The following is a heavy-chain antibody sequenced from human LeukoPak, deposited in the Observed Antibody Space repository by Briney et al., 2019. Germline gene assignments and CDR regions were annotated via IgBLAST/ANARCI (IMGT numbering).Heavy chain of an antibody. CDR1: GGSIRSNSYY. D-gene: IGHD3-9*01. Sequence: SETLSLTCTVSGGSIRSNSYYWAWIRQPPGEGLEWIGSIYETGTTYYKPSLRSRVTISLDTSKNQFSLNLSSVTAADTAVYYCARVYDILSGFSIDAFDIWGQGTMVTVSS. CDR2: IYETGTT. J-gene: IGHJ3*02. CDR3: ARVYDILSGFSIDAFDI. V-gene: IGHV4-39*07.